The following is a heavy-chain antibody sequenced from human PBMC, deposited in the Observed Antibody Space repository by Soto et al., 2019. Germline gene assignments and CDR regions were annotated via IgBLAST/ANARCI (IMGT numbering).Heavy chain of an antibody. CDR3: ARDGGWVNTAMVLGYFDS. D-gene: IGHD5-18*01. V-gene: IGHV1-69*13. CDR2: IIPIFGTA. J-gene: IGHJ4*02. Sequence: ASVKVSCKASGYTFTSYGISWVRQAPGQGLEWMGWIIPIFGTANYAQKFQGRVTITADESTSTAYMELSSLRSEDTAVYYCARDGGWVNTAMVLGYFDSWGQGTLVTVSS. CDR1: GYTFTSYG.